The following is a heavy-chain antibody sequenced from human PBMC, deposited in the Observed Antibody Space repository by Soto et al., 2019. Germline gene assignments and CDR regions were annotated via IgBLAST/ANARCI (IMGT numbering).Heavy chain of an antibody. CDR1: GGTFSSYT. V-gene: IGHV1-69*01. Sequence: VQLVQSGAEVQQPGSSVKVSCKASGGTFSSYTVTWVRQAPGQGLEWMGGFVPIVGTTDYSQNFQGRLTITAEESATTGYMELSSLTSDDTARCYCAIGSTYSGEFEFWGQGTLVTVSS. J-gene: IGHJ4*02. CDR3: AIGSTYSGEFEF. D-gene: IGHD1-26*01. CDR2: FVPIVGTT.